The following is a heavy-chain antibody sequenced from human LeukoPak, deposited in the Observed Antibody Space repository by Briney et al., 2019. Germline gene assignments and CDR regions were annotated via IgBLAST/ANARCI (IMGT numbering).Heavy chain of an antibody. CDR3: TTPPD. CDR2: IKPIATGGTT. CDR1: GFTFSNFA. J-gene: IGHJ4*02. Sequence: GGSLRLSCAASGFTFSNFAMTWVRQAPGKGLEWVGRIKPIATGGTTVYAAPVKGRFTISRDDSKNTVYLQMNSLESEDTAVYYCTTPPDWGQGTLVTVS. V-gene: IGHV3-15*01.